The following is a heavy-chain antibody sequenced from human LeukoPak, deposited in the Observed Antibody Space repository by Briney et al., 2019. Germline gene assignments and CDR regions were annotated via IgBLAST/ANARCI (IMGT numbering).Heavy chain of an antibody. CDR2: ISRSGSTI. Sequence: PGGSLRLSCATSGFTFSDYYMTWIRQAQGRGLEWLSYISRSGSTIYYADSVKGRFTISRDNAKNSLYLQMDSLRADDTAVYYCARASDYYDSSGTKYYYYYMDVWGNGTTVTVSS. J-gene: IGHJ6*03. D-gene: IGHD3-22*01. CDR1: GFTFSDYY. CDR3: ARASDYYDSSGTKYYYYYMDV. V-gene: IGHV3-11*01.